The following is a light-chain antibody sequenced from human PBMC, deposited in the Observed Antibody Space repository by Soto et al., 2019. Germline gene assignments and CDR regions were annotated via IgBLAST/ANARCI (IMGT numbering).Light chain of an antibody. V-gene: IGKV3-20*01. J-gene: IGKJ1*01. CDR2: GAS. CDR3: QQYGSAPWT. Sequence: ELVLTQSPGTLSLSPGERATLSCRASQSVSSSYLAWYQQKPGQAPRLLVYGASSRATGIPDRFSRSGSGTDLTLTTSRLEPEDFAVYYCQQYGSAPWTFGQGTKVEIK. CDR1: QSVSSSY.